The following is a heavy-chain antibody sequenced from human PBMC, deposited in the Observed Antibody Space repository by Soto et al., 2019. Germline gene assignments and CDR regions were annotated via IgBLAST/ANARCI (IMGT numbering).Heavy chain of an antibody. V-gene: IGHV1-2*02. Sequence: QVQLVQSGAEVKEPGASVKVSCKTSGYTFIGYYMHWVRQAPGQGLEWMGWMNTRSGDTNYAQKFQGRVTMTRDAAFTTAYAELRMLRSDDTAVYFCGRDAVGPTPLGRFDPWGQVTLVTVSS. CDR3: GRDAVGPTPLGRFDP. D-gene: IGHD3-3*01. CDR2: MNTRSGDT. J-gene: IGHJ5*02. CDR1: GYTFIGYY.